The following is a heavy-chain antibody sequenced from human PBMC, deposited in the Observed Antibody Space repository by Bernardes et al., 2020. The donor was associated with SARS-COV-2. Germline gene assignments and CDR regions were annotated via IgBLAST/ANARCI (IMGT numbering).Heavy chain of an antibody. V-gene: IGHV4-30-4*01. CDR3: ARDRLDVYGDYVGSDYYYGMDV. J-gene: IGHJ6*02. Sequence: SETLSLTCTVSGGSISSGDYYWSWIRQPPGKGLEWIGYIYYSGSTYYNPSLKSRVTISVDTSKNQFSLKLSSVPAADTAVYYCARDRLDVYGDYVGSDYYYGMDVWGQGTTVTVSS. CDR1: GGSISSGDYY. D-gene: IGHD4-17*01. CDR2: IYYSGST.